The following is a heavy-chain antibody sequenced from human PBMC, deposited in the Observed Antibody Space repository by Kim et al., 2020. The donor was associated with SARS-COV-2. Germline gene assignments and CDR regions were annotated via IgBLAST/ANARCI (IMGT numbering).Heavy chain of an antibody. D-gene: IGHD6-19*01. CDR2: TYYRSKWYN. J-gene: IGHJ6*02. V-gene: IGHV6-1*01. CDR3: ARDKGFIAVAGTGGYYYYYGMDV. Sequence: SQTLSLTCAISGDSVSSNSAAWNWIRQSPSRGLEWLGRTYYRSKWYNDYAVSVKSRITINPDTSKNQFSLQLNSVTPEDTAVYYCARDKGFIAVAGTGGYYYYYGMDVWGQGTTVTVSS. CDR1: GDSVSSNSAA.